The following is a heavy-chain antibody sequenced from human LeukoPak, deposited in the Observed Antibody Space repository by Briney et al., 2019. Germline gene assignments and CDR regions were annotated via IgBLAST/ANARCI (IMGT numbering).Heavy chain of an antibody. Sequence: ASVKVSCKASGGTFTSYDINWVRQATGQGLEWMGWMNPNSGNTGYAQKFQGRVTMTRNTSISTAYMELSSLRSEDTAVYYCAREMPGYCSGGSCYGGGEDYWGQGTLVTVSS. J-gene: IGHJ4*02. CDR2: MNPNSGNT. D-gene: IGHD2-15*01. CDR1: GGTFTSYD. V-gene: IGHV1-8*01. CDR3: AREMPGYCSGGSCYGGGEDY.